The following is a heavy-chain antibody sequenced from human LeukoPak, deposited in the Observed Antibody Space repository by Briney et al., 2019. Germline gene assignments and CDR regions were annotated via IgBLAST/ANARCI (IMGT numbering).Heavy chain of an antibody. J-gene: IGHJ4*02. Sequence: GGSLRLSCAASGSTFDDYGMSWVRQAPGKGLVWVAGNNWNGGSTGYADSVKGRFTISRDNAKNSLYLQMNSLRAEDTALYYCARVFGYDSSGWFDYWGQGTLVTVSS. D-gene: IGHD3-22*01. CDR1: GSTFDDYG. CDR3: ARVFGYDSSGWFDY. CDR2: NNWNGGST. V-gene: IGHV3-20*04.